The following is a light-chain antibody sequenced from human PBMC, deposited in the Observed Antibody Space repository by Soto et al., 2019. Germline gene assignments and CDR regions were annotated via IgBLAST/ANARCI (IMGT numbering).Light chain of an antibody. Sequence: QSVLTQPPSASGTPGQRVTISCSGSNSNIGSNTVNWYQQLPGTAPKLLIYYDNLRPSGVPDRISGSKSGTSASLAISGLQSDDEDDYYSAAWDDSLNGRVFGTGTKGTVL. J-gene: IGLJ1*01. CDR3: AAWDDSLNGRV. CDR2: YDN. V-gene: IGLV1-44*01. CDR1: NSNIGSNT.